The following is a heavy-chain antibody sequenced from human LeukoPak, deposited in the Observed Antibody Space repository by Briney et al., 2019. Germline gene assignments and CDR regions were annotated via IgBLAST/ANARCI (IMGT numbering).Heavy chain of an antibody. V-gene: IGHV1-46*01. CDR2: INPSGGST. CDR1: GYAFTSYY. Sequence: GASVKVSCKASGYAFTSYYMHWVRQAPGQGVEWMGIINPSGGSTSYAQKFQGRVTMTRDMSTSTVYMELSSLRSEDTAVYYCARESARRGVVPAANDYWGLGTLVTVSS. J-gene: IGHJ4*02. D-gene: IGHD2-2*01. CDR3: ARESARRGVVPAANDY.